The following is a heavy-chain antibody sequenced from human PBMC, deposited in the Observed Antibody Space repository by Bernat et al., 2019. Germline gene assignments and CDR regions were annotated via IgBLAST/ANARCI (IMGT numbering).Heavy chain of an antibody. CDR2: IKSKSDGETT. CDR1: DFTFSKTW. J-gene: IGHJ4*02. CDR3: TTQSTTLDY. D-gene: IGHD1-1*01. Sequence: EVQLVESGGGLVKPGGSLRLSCAVSDFTFSKTWMHWVRQAPGKGLEWVGRIKSKSDGETTDYADTVKGRFTISRDDSKNTLYLKMNSLKTEDTAVYYCTTQSTTLDYWGQGTLVTVSP. V-gene: IGHV3-15*07.